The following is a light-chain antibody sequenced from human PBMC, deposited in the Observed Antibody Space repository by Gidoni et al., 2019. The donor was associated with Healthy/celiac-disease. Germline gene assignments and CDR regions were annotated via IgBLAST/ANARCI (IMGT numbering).Light chain of an antibody. V-gene: IGKV3-11*01. CDR3: QQRSNWPPEGT. CDR2: DAS. CDR1: QSVSSY. J-gene: IGKJ2*02. Sequence: DIVLTQSPATLSLSPGERATLSCRASQSVSSYLAWYQQKPGQAPRLLIYDASNRATGIPARFSGSGSGTDFTLTISSLELEDFAVYYCQQRSNWPPEGTFGQGTKLEIK.